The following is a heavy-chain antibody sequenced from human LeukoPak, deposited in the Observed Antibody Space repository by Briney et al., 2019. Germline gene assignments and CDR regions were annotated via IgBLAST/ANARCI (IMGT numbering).Heavy chain of an antibody. J-gene: IGHJ4*02. CDR2: ISYDGSNK. V-gene: IGHV3-30-3*01. CDR1: GFTFSSYA. CDR3: ARDGSIYDILPGYYIRYYFDY. D-gene: IGHD3-9*01. Sequence: GGSLRPSCAASGFTFSSYAMHWVRPAPGKGLEWEAAISYDGSNKYYADSVKGRFTISRDNSKNTLYLQMNSLRAEDTAVYYCARDGSIYDILPGYYIRYYFDYWGQGTLVTVSS.